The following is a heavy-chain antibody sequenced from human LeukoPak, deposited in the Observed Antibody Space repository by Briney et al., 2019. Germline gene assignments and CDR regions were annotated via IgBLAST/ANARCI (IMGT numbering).Heavy chain of an antibody. Sequence: PGGSLRLSCEASGFVCSNYAMTWVRQAPGKGLEWVSTISGRGGGTYYADSVKGRFTISRDNSKNTLYLQMNSLTADDTAVYYCARLGRFLRVDYFDYWGQGSLVTVSS. V-gene: IGHV3-23*01. CDR2: ISGRGGGT. D-gene: IGHD3-10*01. CDR3: ARLGRFLRVDYFDY. CDR1: GFVCSNYA. J-gene: IGHJ4*02.